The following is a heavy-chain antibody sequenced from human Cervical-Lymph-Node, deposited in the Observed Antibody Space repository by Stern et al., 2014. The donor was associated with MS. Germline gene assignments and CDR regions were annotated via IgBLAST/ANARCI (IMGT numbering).Heavy chain of an antibody. CDR3: ARWSVACDY. D-gene: IGHD2-21*01. CDR1: GYNFINYW. V-gene: IGHV5-51*03. CDR2: IYPGDSDR. J-gene: IGHJ4*02. Sequence: VQLVQSGAELKEPGESLKISCKTSGYNFINYWIAWVRQVPGKGLEWIGIIYPGDSDRSYSPSFQGRVTLSVDKSKTTAYLQWKSLKASDTAVYYCARWSVACDYWGQGALITVSS.